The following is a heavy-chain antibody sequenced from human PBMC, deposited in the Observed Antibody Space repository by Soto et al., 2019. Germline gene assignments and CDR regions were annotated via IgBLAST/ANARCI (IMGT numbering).Heavy chain of an antibody. J-gene: IGHJ3*02. D-gene: IGHD4-17*01. Sequence: QVQLVQSWAEVKKPGSSVKVSCKASGGTFSSYTISWVRQAPGQGLEWMVRIIPILGIANYAQKFQVRVTITVDESTSTAYMELGSLISEDTAVYYCARVRTVTTGALDIWGQGTMVTVSS. CDR1: GGTFSSYT. CDR2: IIPILGIA. CDR3: ARVRTVTTGALDI. V-gene: IGHV1-69*02.